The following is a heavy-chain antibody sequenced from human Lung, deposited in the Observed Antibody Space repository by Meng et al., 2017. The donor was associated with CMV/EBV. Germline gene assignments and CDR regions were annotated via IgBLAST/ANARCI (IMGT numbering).Heavy chain of an antibody. CDR3: ATPNNKYRYAVLDF. CDR2: IYESGRA. V-gene: IGHV4-39*01. D-gene: IGHD1/OR15-1a*01. Sequence: SETLSLTCSVSGGSIRSSSYYWGWIRQPPGKGLERIGNIYESGRADYSPSLKSRVTISVDTSKKQFSLNLASLTVADTAVYFCATPNNKYRYAVLDFWGQGTMVTVSS. CDR1: GGSIRSSSYY. J-gene: IGHJ3*01.